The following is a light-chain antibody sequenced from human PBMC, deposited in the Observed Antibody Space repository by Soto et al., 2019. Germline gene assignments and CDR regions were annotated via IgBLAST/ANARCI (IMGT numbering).Light chain of an antibody. V-gene: IGKV3D-20*02. J-gene: IGKJ5*01. CDR2: DAF. Sequence: EIVLTQSPGTLSLSPGEKATLSCGASQSVTSTYLAWYQQKPGQAPRLLIYDAFSRAPGIPARFSGGGSGTDFTLTISSLEPEDFGVYYCQQRHNWPITFGQGARLEIK. CDR1: QSVTSTY. CDR3: QQRHNWPIT.